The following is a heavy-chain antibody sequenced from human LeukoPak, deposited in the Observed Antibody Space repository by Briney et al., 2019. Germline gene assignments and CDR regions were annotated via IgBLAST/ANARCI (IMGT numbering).Heavy chain of an antibody. CDR2: IYHSGST. D-gene: IGHD6-19*01. V-gene: IGHV4-38-2*02. CDR1: GYSISSGYY. CDR3: ARGNGWYPYYFDY. Sequence: SETLSLTCTVSGYSISSGYYWGWIRQPPGKGLEWIGSIYHSGSTYYNPSLKSRVTISVDTSKNQFPLKLSSVTAADTAVYYCARGNGWYPYYFDYWGQGTLVTVSS. J-gene: IGHJ4*02.